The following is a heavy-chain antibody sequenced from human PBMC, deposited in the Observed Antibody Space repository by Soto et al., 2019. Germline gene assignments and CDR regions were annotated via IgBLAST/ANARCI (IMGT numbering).Heavy chain of an antibody. CDR1: GFTFSDYD. CDR2: ISSSGSTI. V-gene: IGHV3-11*01. Sequence: GGSIRLSCAASGFTFSDYDMSWIRQKPGKGLEWVSYISSSGSTIYYADSVKGRFTISRDNAKNSLYLQMNSLRAEDTAVYYCARETHQDSGGWYYYYGMDVWGQGTTVTVSS. D-gene: IGHD6-19*01. J-gene: IGHJ6*02. CDR3: ARETHQDSGGWYYYYGMDV.